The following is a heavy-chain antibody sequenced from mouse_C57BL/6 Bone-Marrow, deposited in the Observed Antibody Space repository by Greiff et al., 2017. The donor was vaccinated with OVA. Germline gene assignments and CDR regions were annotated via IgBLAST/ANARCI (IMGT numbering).Heavy chain of an antibody. V-gene: IGHV5-4*01. Sequence: DVHLVESGGGLVKPGGSLKLSCAASGFTFSSYAMSWVRQTPEKRLEWVATISDGGSYTYYPDNVKGRFTISRDNAKNNLYLQMSHLKSEDTAMYYCAREAYGNPFCYWGQGTTLTVSS. J-gene: IGHJ2*01. CDR3: AREAYGNPFCY. CDR1: GFTFSSYA. CDR2: ISDGGSYT. D-gene: IGHD2-1*01.